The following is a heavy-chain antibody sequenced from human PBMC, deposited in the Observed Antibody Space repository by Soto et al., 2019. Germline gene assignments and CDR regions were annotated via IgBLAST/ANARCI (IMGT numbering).Heavy chain of an antibody. D-gene: IGHD1-1*01. Sequence: PSETLSLTCTVSGGSISSGGYHWSWIRQHPGKGLEWIGYIYYSGSTYYNPSLKSRVTISVDTSKNQFSLKLSSVTAADTAVYYCARVWSAGTPITNWFDPWGQGTLVTVSS. V-gene: IGHV4-31*03. J-gene: IGHJ5*02. CDR3: ARVWSAGTPITNWFDP. CDR2: IYYSGST. CDR1: GGSISSGGYH.